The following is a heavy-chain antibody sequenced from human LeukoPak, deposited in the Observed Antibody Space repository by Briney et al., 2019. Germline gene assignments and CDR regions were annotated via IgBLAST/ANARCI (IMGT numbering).Heavy chain of an antibody. Sequence: PGGSLRLSCEASGFNFNTYSMAWVRQAPGKGLEWVSAFSGSGGSTYYADSVKGRFTISRDNSKNTLYLQMNSLRAEDTAVYYCAKRHSSSWYFWGQGTLVTVSS. CDR3: AKRHSSSWYF. CDR1: GFNFNTYS. V-gene: IGHV3-23*01. J-gene: IGHJ4*02. CDR2: FSGSGGST. D-gene: IGHD6-13*01.